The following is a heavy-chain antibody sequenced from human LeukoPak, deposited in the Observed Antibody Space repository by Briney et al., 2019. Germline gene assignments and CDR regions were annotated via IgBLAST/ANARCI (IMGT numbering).Heavy chain of an antibody. CDR2: ISAYNGNT. D-gene: IGHD5-12*01. CDR3: SRGRDGYNPTADY. J-gene: IGHJ4*02. V-gene: IGHV1-18*01. CDR1: GYTFTNYG. Sequence: ASVKVSCKASGYTFTNYGISWVRQAPGQGLEWMGWISAYNGNTNYAQKVQGRVTMTTDTSTSTAYMELRSLRSDDSAVYYCSRGRDGYNPTADYWGQGTLVTVPS.